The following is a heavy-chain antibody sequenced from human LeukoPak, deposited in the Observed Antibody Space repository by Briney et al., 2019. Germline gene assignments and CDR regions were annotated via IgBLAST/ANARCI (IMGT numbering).Heavy chain of an antibody. V-gene: IGHV3-23*01. D-gene: IGHD3-3*01. CDR1: GFTFSSYG. J-gene: IGHJ4*02. CDR2: ISGSGGST. CDR3: AKFGSAVTWSGAFDY. Sequence: GGSLRLSCAASGFTFSSYGMSWVRQAPGKGLEWVSAISGSGGSTYYADSVKGRFTFSRDNSKNTLYLHMHSLRAEDTAVYYCAKFGSAVTWSGAFDYWGQGTLVTVSS.